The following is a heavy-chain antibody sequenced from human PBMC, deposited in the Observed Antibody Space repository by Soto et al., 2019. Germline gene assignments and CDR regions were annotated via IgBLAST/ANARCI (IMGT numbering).Heavy chain of an antibody. Sequence: EVQLVESGGGLVNPGGSLRLSCAASGFTFSNAWINWVRQAPGKGLEWVGRIKSKTDGGTTDFAAPVKGRFAISRDDSKNMVYLQMNSLKIEDTAVYYCTTDSYITCVIVRFDYWGHGTLVTVSS. J-gene: IGHJ4*01. V-gene: IGHV3-15*07. CDR1: GFTFSNAW. CDR3: TTDSYITCVIVRFDY. D-gene: IGHD3-22*01. CDR2: IKSKTDGGTT.